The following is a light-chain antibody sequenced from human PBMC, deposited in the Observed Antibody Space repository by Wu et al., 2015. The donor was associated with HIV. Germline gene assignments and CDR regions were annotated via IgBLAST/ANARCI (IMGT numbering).Light chain of an antibody. Sequence: EIVMTQSPATLSVSPGERATLSCRASQSISNKIVWYQQKPGQAPRLVIYGASARATGIPARFSGSGSGTDFTLTISSMQSEDFAVYYCQQYNTWPPISFGQGHDWRLN. CDR2: GAS. CDR1: QSISNK. J-gene: IGKJ5*01. V-gene: IGKV3-15*01. CDR3: QQYNTWPPIS.